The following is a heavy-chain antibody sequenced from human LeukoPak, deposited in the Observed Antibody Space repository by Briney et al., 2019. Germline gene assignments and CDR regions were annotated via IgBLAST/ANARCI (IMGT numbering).Heavy chain of an antibody. V-gene: IGHV3-23*01. Sequence: PGGSLRLSCAASGFTFGTYAMSWVRQAPGKGLEWISAISGSGGSTYYADSVKGRFTNSRDNSKNTLYLQMNSLRAEDTAVYYCAKIPYSSGWVQNWFDPWGQGTLVTVSS. J-gene: IGHJ5*02. CDR2: ISGSGGST. D-gene: IGHD6-19*01. CDR3: AKIPYSSGWVQNWFDP. CDR1: GFTFGTYA.